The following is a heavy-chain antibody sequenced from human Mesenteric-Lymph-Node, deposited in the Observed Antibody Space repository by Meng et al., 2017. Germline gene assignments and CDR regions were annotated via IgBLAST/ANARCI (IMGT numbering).Heavy chain of an antibody. CDR3: AKFSTLDYGDYFDL. CDR1: GFTFSGYA. Sequence: EVQLLESGGGLAQPGGVLRLSCAASGFTFSGYAMGWVRQALGKGLEWVSAISGETGWTYFADSVKGRFTISRDDSKSTLHLQMIRLRAGDTGVYYCAKFSTLDYGDYFDLWGQGTLVTVSS. CDR2: ISGETGWT. D-gene: IGHD3-16*01. V-gene: IGHV3-23*01. J-gene: IGHJ4*02.